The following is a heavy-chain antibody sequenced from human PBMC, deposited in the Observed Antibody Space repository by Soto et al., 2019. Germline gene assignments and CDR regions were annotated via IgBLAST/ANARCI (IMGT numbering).Heavy chain of an antibody. V-gene: IGHV4-34*01. Sequence: QVQLQQWGAGLLKPSETLSLTCAVYGGSFSGYYWSWIRQPPGKGLEWIGEINHSGSTNYNPSLKSRVTISVDTSKNQFALKLSSVTAGDTAVYYCARVAAASYYFDYWGQGTLVTVSS. CDR3: ARVAAASYYFDY. CDR2: INHSGST. D-gene: IGHD6-13*01. CDR1: GGSFSGYY. J-gene: IGHJ4*02.